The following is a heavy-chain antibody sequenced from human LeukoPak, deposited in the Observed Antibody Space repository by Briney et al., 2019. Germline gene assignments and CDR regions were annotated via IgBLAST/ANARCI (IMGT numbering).Heavy chain of an antibody. J-gene: IGHJ4*02. CDR1: GFTFSSYA. V-gene: IGHV3-30-3*01. CDR2: ISYDGSNK. Sequence: GGSLRLSCAASGFTFSSYAMHWVRQAPGKGLEWVAVISYDGSNKYYADSVKGRFTISRDNSKNTLYLQMNSLRAEDTAVYYCARDIQTQELARGLDYWGQGTLVTVSS. CDR3: ARDIQTQELARGLDY. D-gene: IGHD1-7*01.